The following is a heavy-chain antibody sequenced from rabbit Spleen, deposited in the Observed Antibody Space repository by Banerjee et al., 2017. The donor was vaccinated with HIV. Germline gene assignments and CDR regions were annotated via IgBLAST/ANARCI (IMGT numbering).Heavy chain of an antibody. D-gene: IGHD1-1*01. J-gene: IGHJ6*01. V-gene: IGHV1S45*01. CDR2: IGAGDGNT. Sequence: QEQLVESGGGLVQPEGSLTLTCTASGFSFSSSYYMCWVRQAPGKGLEWIGCIGAGDGNTYYASWAKGRFTISKTSSTVDLKVTSLTAADTATYFCARESAYGSRSGYDLWGPGTLVTVS. CDR3: ARESAYGSRSGYDL. CDR1: GFSFSSSYY.